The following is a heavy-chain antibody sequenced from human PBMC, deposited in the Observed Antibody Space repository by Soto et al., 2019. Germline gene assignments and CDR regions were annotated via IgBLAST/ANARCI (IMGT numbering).Heavy chain of an antibody. CDR1: GGSFSGHY. Sequence: PSETLSLTCAVYGGSFSGHYWSWIRQSPGRGLEWIGEINHSGATNYSPSLKSRITLLVDTSKNQFSLKLRSVTAADTAVYYCVRGITLIEAVQGGAPDKYYFDSWGQGTRVTVPS. V-gene: IGHV4-34*01. D-gene: IGHD3-22*01. CDR2: INHSGAT. CDR3: VRGITLIEAVQGGAPDKYYFDS. J-gene: IGHJ4*02.